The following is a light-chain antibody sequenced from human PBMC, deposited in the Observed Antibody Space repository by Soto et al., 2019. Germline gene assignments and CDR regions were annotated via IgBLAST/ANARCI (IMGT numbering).Light chain of an antibody. CDR3: MSYAGMYTYV. J-gene: IGLJ1*01. CDR1: SSDVGGSNF. V-gene: IGLV2-14*03. CDR2: EV. Sequence: QSALTQPASVSDSPGQSITISCTGTSSDVGGSNFVSWYQQHPGRAPKLIIYEVSHRFFGSKSGNTASLTVSGLQAEDEADYFCMSYAGMYTYVFGTGTKVTVL.